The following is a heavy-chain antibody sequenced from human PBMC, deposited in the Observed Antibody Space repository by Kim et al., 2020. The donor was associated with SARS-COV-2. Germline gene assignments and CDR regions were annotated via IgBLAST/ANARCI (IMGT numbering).Heavy chain of an antibody. V-gene: IGHV7-4-1*02. Sequence: ASVKVSCKASGYTFTNNAISWVRQAPGQGLEWMGWINTDTGNPTSAQAFTRRFVFSVDTSVTTAYLQISSLEAEDTALYYCARGIWGTYRYTDYWGQGTL. CDR3: ARGIWGTYRYTDY. J-gene: IGHJ4*02. D-gene: IGHD3-16*02. CDR1: GYTFTNNA. CDR2: INTDTGNP.